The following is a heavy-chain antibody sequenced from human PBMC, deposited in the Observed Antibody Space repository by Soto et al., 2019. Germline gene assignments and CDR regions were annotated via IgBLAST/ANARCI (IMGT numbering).Heavy chain of an antibody. V-gene: IGHV4-31*03. D-gene: IGHD5-18*01. CDR2: ISYGGST. J-gene: IGHJ4*02. Sequence: QVQLQESGPGLVKPSQTLSLTCTVSGGSINSGGYCWSWIRQHPGKGLDWIGCISYGGSTSYNPSLKSRVTISVDTSKNQFSLKLTSVTAADTAVYYCSRGILVWGQGALISVSS. CDR3: SRGILV. CDR1: GGSINSGGYC.